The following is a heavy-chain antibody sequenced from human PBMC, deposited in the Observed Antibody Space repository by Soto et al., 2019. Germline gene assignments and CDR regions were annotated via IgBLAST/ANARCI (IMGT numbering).Heavy chain of an antibody. CDR3: AREPCSTMVRGSYGAFDI. CDR1: GGSFRGYY. D-gene: IGHD3-10*01. Sequence: KQSQTLSLTCAVYGGSFRGYYWSWIRQPPGKGLEWIGEINHSGSTNYNPSLKSRVTISVDTSKNQFSLKLSSVTAADTAVYYCAREPCSTMVRGSYGAFDIWGQGTMVTVSS. J-gene: IGHJ3*02. CDR2: INHSGST. V-gene: IGHV4-34*01.